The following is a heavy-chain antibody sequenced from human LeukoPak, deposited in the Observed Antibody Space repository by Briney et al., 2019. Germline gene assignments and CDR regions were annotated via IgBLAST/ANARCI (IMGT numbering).Heavy chain of an antibody. J-gene: IGHJ4*02. D-gene: IGHD5-18*01. CDR2: ISTYNGNT. CDR1: GYTFTSFG. CDR3: ARDQSGYSYARADY. V-gene: IGHV1-18*01. Sequence: ASVKVSCKASGYTFTSFGITWVRQAPGQGLEWMGWISTYNGNTNYAQKVQGRVTMTTDTSTSTAYMELRSLRSDDTAVYYCARDQSGYSYARADYWGQGTLVTVSS.